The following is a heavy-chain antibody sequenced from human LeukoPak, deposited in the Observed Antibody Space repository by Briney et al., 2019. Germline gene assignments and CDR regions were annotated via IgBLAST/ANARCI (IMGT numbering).Heavy chain of an antibody. J-gene: IGHJ5*02. CDR2: INDSGST. V-gene: IGHV4-34*01. Sequence: SETLSLTCAVYGGSFSGYYGSWIREPPGKGLEGIGEINDSGSTNYNPSLNSRVTISVDTSKNQFSLKLSSATAADTAVYYCARVPVGTTGYPEGSFDPWGQGTLVTVSS. CDR3: ARVPVGTTGYPEGSFDP. CDR1: GGSFSGYY. D-gene: IGHD5-12*01.